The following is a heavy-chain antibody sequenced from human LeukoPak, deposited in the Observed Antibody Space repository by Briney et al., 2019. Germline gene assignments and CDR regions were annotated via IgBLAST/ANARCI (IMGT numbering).Heavy chain of an antibody. CDR3: ARRTDCSSTSCYSPDGNWFDP. D-gene: IGHD2-2*01. CDR2: MNPNSGNT. V-gene: IGHV1-8*01. J-gene: IGHJ5*02. Sequence: VSVKVSCKASGYTFTSYDINWVRQATGQGLEWMGWMNPNSGNTGYAQKFQGRVTMTRNTSISTAYMELSSLRSEDTAVYYCARRTDCSSTSCYSPDGNWFDPWGQGTLVTVSS. CDR1: GYTFTSYD.